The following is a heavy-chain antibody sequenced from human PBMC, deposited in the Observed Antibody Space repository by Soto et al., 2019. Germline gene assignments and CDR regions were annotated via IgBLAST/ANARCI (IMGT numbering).Heavy chain of an antibody. Sequence: ASVKVSCKASGYTFTSYAMHWVRQAPGQRLEWMGWINAGNVNTKYSQKFQGRVTITRDTSASTAYMELSSLRSEDTAVYFCARDGDYKSGWTTAMDVWGQGTTVT. CDR3: ARDGDYKSGWTTAMDV. CDR2: INAGNVNT. D-gene: IGHD6-19*01. J-gene: IGHJ6*02. V-gene: IGHV1-3*01. CDR1: GYTFTSYA.